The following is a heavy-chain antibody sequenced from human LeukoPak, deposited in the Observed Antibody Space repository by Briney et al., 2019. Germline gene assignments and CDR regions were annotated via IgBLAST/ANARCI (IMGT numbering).Heavy chain of an antibody. CDR3: ARGLGYCTSTTCLLPFAS. D-gene: IGHD2-2*01. CDR1: GFTVSTYY. J-gene: IGHJ4*02. V-gene: IGHV3-53*01. CDR2: IYSGGST. Sequence: GGSLRLSCAASGFTVSTYYMTWGRQAPGKGLECVSFIYSGGSTYYADSVKGRFTVYRDNSKYTLYLQMNSLRAEDTAMYYCARGLGYCTSTTCLLPFASWGQGTLVTVSS.